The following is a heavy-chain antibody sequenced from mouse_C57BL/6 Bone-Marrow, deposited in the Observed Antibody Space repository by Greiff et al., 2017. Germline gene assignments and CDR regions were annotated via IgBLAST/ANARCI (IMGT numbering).Heavy chain of an antibody. CDR3: ARYPPRYGSRWYFDV. V-gene: IGHV1-7*01. Sequence: QVQLKQSGAELAKPGASVKLSCKASGYTFTSYWMHWVKQRPGQGLEWIGYLNPSSGYTKYNQKFKDKATLTADKSSSTAYMQLSSLTYEDSAVYYCARYPPRYGSRWYFDVWGTGTTVTVSS. CDR2: LNPSSGYT. J-gene: IGHJ1*03. CDR1: GYTFTSYW. D-gene: IGHD1-1*01.